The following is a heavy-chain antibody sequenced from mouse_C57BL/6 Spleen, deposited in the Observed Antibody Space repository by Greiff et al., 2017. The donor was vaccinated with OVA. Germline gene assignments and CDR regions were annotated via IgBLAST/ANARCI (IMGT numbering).Heavy chain of an antibody. CDR2: IRNKANGYTT. V-gene: IGHV7-3*01. Sequence: EVHLVESGGGLVQPGGSLSLSCAASGFTFTDYYMSWVRQPPGKALEWLGFIRNKANGYTTEYSASVKGRFTISRDNSQSILYLQMNALRAEDSATYYCARVPYYYGSSYDFDYWGQGTTLTVAS. CDR3: ARVPYYYGSSYDFDY. J-gene: IGHJ2*01. D-gene: IGHD1-1*01. CDR1: GFTFTDYY.